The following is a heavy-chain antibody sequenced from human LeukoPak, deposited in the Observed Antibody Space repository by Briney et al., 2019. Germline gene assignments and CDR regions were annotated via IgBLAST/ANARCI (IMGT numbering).Heavy chain of an antibody. CDR2: IYSGGST. V-gene: IGHV3-53*01. CDR3: AKGAGVVVPAATKRYWFDP. CDR1: GFTVSSNY. D-gene: IGHD2-2*01. Sequence: PGGSLRLSCAASGFTVSSNYMSWVRQAPGKGLEWVSVIYSGGSTYYADSVKGRFTISRDNSKNTLYLQMNSLRAEDTAVYYCAKGAGVVVPAATKRYWFDPWGQGTLVTVSS. J-gene: IGHJ5*02.